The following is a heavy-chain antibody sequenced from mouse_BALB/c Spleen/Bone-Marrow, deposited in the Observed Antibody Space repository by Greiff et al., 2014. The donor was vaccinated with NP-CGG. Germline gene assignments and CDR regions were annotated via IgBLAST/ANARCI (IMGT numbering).Heavy chain of an antibody. CDR2: INSNGGST. CDR3: ARDRGWLLRFAY. CDR1: GFTFSSYG. V-gene: IGHV5-6-3*01. D-gene: IGHD2-3*01. J-gene: IGHJ3*01. Sequence: EVKLQESGGGLVQPGGSLKLSCAASGFTFSSYGMSWVRQTPDKRLELVATINSNGGSTYYPDSVKGRFTISRDNAKNTLYLQMSSLKSEDTAMYYCARDRGWLLRFAYWGQGTLVTVSA.